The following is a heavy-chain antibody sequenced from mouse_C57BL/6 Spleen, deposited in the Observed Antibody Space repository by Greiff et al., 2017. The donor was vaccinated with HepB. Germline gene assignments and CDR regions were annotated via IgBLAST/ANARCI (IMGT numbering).Heavy chain of an antibody. CDR3: SRDDNYVVAY. V-gene: IGHV1-81*01. J-gene: IGHJ3*01. D-gene: IGHD2-1*01. CDR1: GYTFTSYG. Sequence: QVQLQQSGAELARPGASVKLSCKASGYTFTSYGISWVKQRTGQGLEWIGEIYPRSGNTYYNEKFKGKATLTADKSSSTAYMELRSMTSEDSAVYFCSRDDNYVVAYWGQGTLVTVSA. CDR2: IYPRSGNT.